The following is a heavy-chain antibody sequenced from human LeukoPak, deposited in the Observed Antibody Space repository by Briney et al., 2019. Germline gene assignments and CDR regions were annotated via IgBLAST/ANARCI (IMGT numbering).Heavy chain of an antibody. CDR2: IYTSGST. CDR1: GGSISSYY. D-gene: IGHD3-22*01. V-gene: IGHV4-4*07. Sequence: SETLSLTCTVSGGSISSYYWSWIRQPAGKGLEWIGRIYTSGSTNYNPSLKSRVTMSVDTSKNQFSLKLSSVTAADTAVCYCARDFLSRPNYYDSSGYYGAFDIWGQGTMVTVSS. CDR3: ARDFLSRPNYYDSSGYYGAFDI. J-gene: IGHJ3*02.